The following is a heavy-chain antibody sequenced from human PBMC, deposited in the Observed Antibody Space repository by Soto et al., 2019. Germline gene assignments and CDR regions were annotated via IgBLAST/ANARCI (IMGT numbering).Heavy chain of an antibody. CDR3: ARASTVTTRGSRNNWFDP. CDR1: GGSISSGGYY. CDR2: IYYSGST. J-gene: IGHJ5*02. Sequence: SETLSLTCTVSGGSISSGGYYWSWIRQHPGKGLEWIGYIYYSGSTNYNPSLKSRVTISVDTSKNQFSLKLSSVTAADTAVYYCARASTVTTRGSRNNWFDPWGQGTLVTVSS. D-gene: IGHD4-17*01. V-gene: IGHV4-61*08.